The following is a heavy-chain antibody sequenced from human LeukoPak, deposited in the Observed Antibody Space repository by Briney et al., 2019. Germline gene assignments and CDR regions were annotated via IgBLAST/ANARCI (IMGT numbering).Heavy chain of an antibody. J-gene: IGHJ4*02. Sequence: SETLSLTCAVYGGSFSGYYWSWIRQPPGKGLEWIGEINHSGSTNYNPSLKSRVTISVDKSKNQSSLKLSSVTAADTAVYYCASIMVRGVYWGQGTLVTVSS. CDR3: ASIMVRGVY. V-gene: IGHV4-34*01. CDR2: INHSGST. CDR1: GGSFSGYY. D-gene: IGHD3-10*01.